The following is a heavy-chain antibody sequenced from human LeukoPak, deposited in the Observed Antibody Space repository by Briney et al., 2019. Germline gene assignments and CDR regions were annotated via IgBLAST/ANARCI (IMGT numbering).Heavy chain of an antibody. J-gene: IGHJ4*02. CDR1: GFTFRSYE. Sequence: GGSLRLSCAASGFTFRSYEMNWVRQAPGKGLEGVSYISSSGSTIYYADSVKGRFPISRDNAKNSLYLQMNSLKAEDTAVYYCARDRGSRYYFDYWGQGTLVTVS. D-gene: IGHD1-26*01. CDR3: ARDRGSRYYFDY. CDR2: ISSSGSTI. V-gene: IGHV3-48*03.